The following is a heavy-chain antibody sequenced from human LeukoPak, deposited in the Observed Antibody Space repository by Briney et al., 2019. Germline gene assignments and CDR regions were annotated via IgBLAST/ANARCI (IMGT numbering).Heavy chain of an antibody. CDR1: GFNFRDHW. CDR2: IKNDGSET. Sequence: SGGSLRLSCAVSGFNFRDHWMDWVRQAPGKGLQWVGHIKNDGSETYYLDSLKGRFSISRDNTNNALYLQMNSLRVEDTAVYYCVKNDGWFHLAQWGQGTLVTVSP. V-gene: IGHV3-7*03. D-gene: IGHD6-19*01. J-gene: IGHJ4*02. CDR3: VKNDGWFHLAQ.